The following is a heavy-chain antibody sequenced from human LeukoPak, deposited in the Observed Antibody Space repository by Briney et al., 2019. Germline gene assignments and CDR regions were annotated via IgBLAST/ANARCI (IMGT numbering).Heavy chain of an antibody. Sequence: GESLKISCQGSGYIFTSYWIGWVRQMPGKGLEWMGIIYPGDSDTRYSPSFQGQVTISADKSISTAYLQWSSLKASDTAMYYCARPYYDSSGYSPDAFDIWGQGTMVTVSS. J-gene: IGHJ3*02. CDR2: IYPGDSDT. D-gene: IGHD3-22*01. CDR3: ARPYYDSSGYSPDAFDI. V-gene: IGHV5-51*01. CDR1: GYIFTSYW.